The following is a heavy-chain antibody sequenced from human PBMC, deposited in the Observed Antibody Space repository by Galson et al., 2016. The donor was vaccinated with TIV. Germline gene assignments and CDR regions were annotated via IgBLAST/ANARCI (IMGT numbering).Heavy chain of an antibody. CDR2: IYWDDDE. V-gene: IGHV2-5*02. J-gene: IGHJ6*02. Sequence: PALVKPTQTLTLTCTFSGFSLSSIGVGVGWSRQPPGKALEWLANIYWDDDERYRPSLKSSFTIPKYTSKNQLVLTMTNMDPVDTATYYFAHLPNMFYNGMDVWGQGTTVTVSS. D-gene: IGHD3-10*02. CDR1: GFSLSSIGVG. CDR3: AHLPNMFYNGMDV.